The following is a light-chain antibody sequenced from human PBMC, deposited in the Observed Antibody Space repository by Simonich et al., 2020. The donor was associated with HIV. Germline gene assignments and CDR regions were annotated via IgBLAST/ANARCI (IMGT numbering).Light chain of an antibody. CDR2: AAS. V-gene: IGKV1-39*01. CDR1: QSISSY. Sequence: DIQMTQSPSSLSASVGDRVTITCRASQSISSYLYLYQQKPGKAPKLLIYAASSLQSGVPSRFSGSGSGTDFTLTISSLQPEDFATYYCQQSYSTPYTFGQGTKLEIK. CDR3: QQSYSTPYT. J-gene: IGKJ2*01.